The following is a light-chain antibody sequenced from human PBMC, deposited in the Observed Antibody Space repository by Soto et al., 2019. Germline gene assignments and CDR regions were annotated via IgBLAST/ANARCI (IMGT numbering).Light chain of an antibody. V-gene: IGKV1-16*01. CDR1: QGISTY. J-gene: IGKJ1*01. CDR3: QQYYRYPWM. Sequence: DIQMTQSPSSLSASVGDRVTITCRASQGISTYLGWYQQKPGKVPKSLIYSASSLQSGVPSRFSASGSGTEFILTISDMQPDDFATYYCQQYYRYPWMFGQGTKVEV. CDR2: SAS.